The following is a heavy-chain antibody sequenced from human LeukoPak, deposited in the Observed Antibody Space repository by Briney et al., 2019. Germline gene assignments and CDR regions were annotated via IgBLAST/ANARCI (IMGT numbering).Heavy chain of an antibody. CDR3: ARGDGYNSFDY. D-gene: IGHD5-24*01. CDR1: GFTFSSYG. Sequence: GGSLGLSCAASGFTFSSYGMHWVRQAPGKGLEWVAVIWYDGSNKYYADSVKGRFTISRDNSKNTLYLQMNSLRAEDTAVYYCARGDGYNSFDYWGQGTLVTVSS. V-gene: IGHV3-33*01. CDR2: IWYDGSNK. J-gene: IGHJ4*02.